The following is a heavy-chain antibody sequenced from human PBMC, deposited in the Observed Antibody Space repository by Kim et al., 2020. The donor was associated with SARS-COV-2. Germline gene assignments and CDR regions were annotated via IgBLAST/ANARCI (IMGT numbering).Heavy chain of an antibody. J-gene: IGHJ3*01. D-gene: IGHD3-3*01. CDR3: ARAVRTFFGVVYAFDV. Sequence: PPPMSRFAIAVDTSKNQFSLKLSSVAAADTAVYYCARAVRTFFGVVYAFDVWGQGTMVTVSS. V-gene: IGHV4-31*02.